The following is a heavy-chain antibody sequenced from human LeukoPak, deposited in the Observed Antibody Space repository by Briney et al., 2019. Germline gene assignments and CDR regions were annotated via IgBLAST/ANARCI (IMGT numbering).Heavy chain of an antibody. Sequence: HPGGXXXLXCAASGFTFSSYSMNXXXXXPXXXXXXXSXISRSSDTMYYAGSVKGRFTISRDNAKNSLYLQMNSLRAEDTAVYYCARDPPYYGSASPPFDYWGQGTLVTVS. D-gene: IGHD3-10*01. V-gene: IGHV3-48*04. CDR3: ARDPPYYGSASPPFDY. CDR2: ISRSSDTM. CDR1: GFTFSSYS. J-gene: IGHJ4*02.